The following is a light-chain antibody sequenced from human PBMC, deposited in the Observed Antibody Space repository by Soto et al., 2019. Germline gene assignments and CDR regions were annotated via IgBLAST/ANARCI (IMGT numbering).Light chain of an antibody. CDR2: DAS. J-gene: IGKJ4*01. V-gene: IGKV3-11*01. CDR3: QQRSNWPPVT. CDR1: QSVSNNY. Sequence: EIVLTQSPGTLSLSPGERATLSCRASQSVSNNYLAWYRQKPGQAPRLLIYDASNRATGIPARFSGSGSGTDFTLTISSLEPEDFGVYYCQQRSNWPPVTFGGGTKVDIK.